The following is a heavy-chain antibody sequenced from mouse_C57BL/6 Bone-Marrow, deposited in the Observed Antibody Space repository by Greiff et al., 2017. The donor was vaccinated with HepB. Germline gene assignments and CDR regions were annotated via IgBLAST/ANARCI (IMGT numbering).Heavy chain of an antibody. CDR2: IYPGSGNT. D-gene: IGHD3-3*01. Sequence: QVQLQQSGAALVRPGASVKLSCKASGYTFTDYYINWVKQRPGQGLEWIARIYPGSGNTYYNEKFKGKATLTAEKSSSTAYMQLSSLTSEDSAVYFCARGDGDYWGQGTTLTVSS. V-gene: IGHV1-76*01. J-gene: IGHJ2*01. CDR1: GYTFTDYY. CDR3: ARGDGDY.